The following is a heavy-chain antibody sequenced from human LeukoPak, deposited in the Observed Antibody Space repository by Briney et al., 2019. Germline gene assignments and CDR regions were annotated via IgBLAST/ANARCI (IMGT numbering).Heavy chain of an antibody. D-gene: IGHD2-21*01. CDR1: GTPFFNHW. V-gene: IGHV5-51*01. CDR2: IYPGDSDT. CDR3: MRQASCGVPFDVWGL. Sequence: GESLKISCEGSGTPFFNHWIGRVRQMPGKGLEWMGVIYPGDSDTRYSPSFQGQVTISADKSINTAYLRWRSLEASDTAILYCMRQASCGVPFDVWGLWGQGTLVTVSS. J-gene: IGHJ4*02.